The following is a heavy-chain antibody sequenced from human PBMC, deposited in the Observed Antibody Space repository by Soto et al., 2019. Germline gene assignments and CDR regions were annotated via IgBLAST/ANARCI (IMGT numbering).Heavy chain of an antibody. CDR2: ISYDGSNK. CDR1: GFTFSSYG. J-gene: IGHJ4*02. CDR3: AKGLVSYYFDY. Sequence: PGGSLRLSCAASGFTFSSYGMHWARQAPGKGLEWVAVISYDGSNKYYADSVKGRFTISRDNSKNTLYLQMNSLRAEDTAVYYCAKGLVSYYFDYWGQGTLVTVSS. V-gene: IGHV3-30*18. D-gene: IGHD3-10*01.